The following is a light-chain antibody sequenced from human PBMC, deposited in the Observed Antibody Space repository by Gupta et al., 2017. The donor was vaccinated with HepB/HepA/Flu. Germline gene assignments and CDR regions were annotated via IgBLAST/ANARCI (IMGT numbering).Light chain of an antibody. J-gene: IGKJ3*01. CDR3: KKYTIAPFP. Sequence: DIQMTQSPSSLSASVGDRVTITCRTSQGINNYLAWYQQKPGKVPKLLIYATSALHSGVPSRFSGSGSGTAFTPPTTGRQPEEFAIYYVKKYTIAPFPSGPGTKLNI. CDR1: QGINNY. V-gene: IGKV1-27*01. CDR2: ATS.